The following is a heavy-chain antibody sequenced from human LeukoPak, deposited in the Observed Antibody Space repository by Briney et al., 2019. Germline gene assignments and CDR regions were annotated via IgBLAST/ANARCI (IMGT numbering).Heavy chain of an antibody. CDR2: IIPIFGTA. V-gene: IGHV1-69*01. CDR3: AREKGVVVPAAIRWFDP. J-gene: IGHJ5*02. CDR1: GGTFSSYA. Sequence: SVKVSCKASGGTFSSYAISWVRQAPGQGLEWMGGIIPIFGTANYAQKFQGRVTITADESTSTAYMELSRLRSEDTAVYYCAREKGVVVPAAIRWFDPWGQGTLVTVSS. D-gene: IGHD2-2*01.